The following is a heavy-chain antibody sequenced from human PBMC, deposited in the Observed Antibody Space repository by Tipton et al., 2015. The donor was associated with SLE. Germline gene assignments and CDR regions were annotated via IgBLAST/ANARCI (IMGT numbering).Heavy chain of an antibody. V-gene: IGHV4-59*01. D-gene: IGHD4-11*01. Sequence: TLSLTCTVSGGSISSYYWSWIRQPPGKGLEWIGYINYSGSTNYNPSLKSRVTISVDTSKNQFSLKLSSVTAADTAVYYCARWAGPTVNFDYWGQGTLVTVPS. J-gene: IGHJ4*02. CDR2: INYSGST. CDR3: ARWAGPTVNFDY. CDR1: GGSISSYY.